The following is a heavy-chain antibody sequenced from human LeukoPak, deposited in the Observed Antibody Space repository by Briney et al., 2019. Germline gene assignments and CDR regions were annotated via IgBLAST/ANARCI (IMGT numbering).Heavy chain of an antibody. CDR2: IKHDGSAK. Sequence: GGSLRLSCAASGFTFSHYWMSWVRQAPGKGLEWVANIKHDGSAKYYVDSVKGRFTISRDNAKNSLFLQMNSLRAEDTSVYYCARDTARGDFDYWGQGALVTVSS. J-gene: IGHJ4*02. CDR1: GFTFSHYW. V-gene: IGHV3-7*01. CDR3: ARDTARGDFDY. D-gene: IGHD6-25*01.